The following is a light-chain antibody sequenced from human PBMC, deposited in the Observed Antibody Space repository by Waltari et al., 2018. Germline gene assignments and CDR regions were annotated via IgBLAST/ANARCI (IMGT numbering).Light chain of an antibody. CDR1: RSVLYSSNNKNY. Sequence: DIVMTQSPDSLAVSLGERATINCKSRRSVLYSSNNKNYLAWYQQKPGQPPKLLIYWASTRESGVPDRFSGSGSGTDFTLTISSLQVEDVAVYYCQQYYSTPLTFGGGTKVEIK. CDR2: WAS. CDR3: QQYYSTPLT. J-gene: IGKJ4*01. V-gene: IGKV4-1*01.